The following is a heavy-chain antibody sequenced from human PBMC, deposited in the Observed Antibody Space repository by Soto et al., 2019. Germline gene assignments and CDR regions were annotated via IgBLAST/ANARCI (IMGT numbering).Heavy chain of an antibody. D-gene: IGHD3-3*01. J-gene: IGHJ6*02. CDR2: IYPGDSDT. Sequence: PGESLKISCKGSGYTFARHWIAWVRQMPGKGLELMGVIYPGDSDTAYSPSFQGRVTISADTSINTAFLHWRGLRASDTAKYYCARTAGITIFGAVPSLHYGMDVWGQGTTVTVSS. V-gene: IGHV5-51*01. CDR1: GYTFARHW. CDR3: ARTAGITIFGAVPSLHYGMDV.